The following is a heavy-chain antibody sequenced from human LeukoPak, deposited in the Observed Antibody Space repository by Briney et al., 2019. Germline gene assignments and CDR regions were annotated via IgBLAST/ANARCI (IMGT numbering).Heavy chain of an antibody. CDR2: IKQDGSEK. CDR1: GFTFSSYW. Sequence: GGSLRLPCAASGFTFSSYWMSWVRQAPGKGLEWVANIKQDGSEKYYVDSVKGRFTISRDNAKNSLYLQMSSLRADDTAVYYCARDRLLYYYDSGPTGHFQHWGQGTLVTV. D-gene: IGHD3-22*01. J-gene: IGHJ1*01. CDR3: ARDRLLYYYDSGPTGHFQH. V-gene: IGHV3-7*01.